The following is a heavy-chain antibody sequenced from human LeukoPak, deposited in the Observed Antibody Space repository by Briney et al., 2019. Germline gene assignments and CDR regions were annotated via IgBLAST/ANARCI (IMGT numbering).Heavy chain of an antibody. V-gene: IGHV3-23*01. CDR2: IGGSVGST. J-gene: IGHJ3*02. Sequence: PGGSLRLSCAASGFNFSTYAMSWVRQAPGKGLEWVSGIGGSVGSTYYADSVKGRFTISRDNSKNTLYLQVNSLRAEDTAVYYCARVDGVRDAFDIWGQGTLVTVSS. CDR3: ARVDGVRDAFDI. CDR1: GFNFSTYA. D-gene: IGHD3-10*01.